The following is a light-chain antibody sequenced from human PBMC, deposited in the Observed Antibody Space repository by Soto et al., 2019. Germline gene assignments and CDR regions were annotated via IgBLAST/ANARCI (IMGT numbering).Light chain of an antibody. CDR1: SSNLGAGYD. V-gene: IGLV1-40*01. J-gene: IGLJ1*01. CDR3: SSYTSSSTLCV. CDR2: GNR. Sequence: QSVLTQPPSVSGAPGQRVTLSCTGNSSNLGAGYDVHWYQQLPGAAPKLVIFGNRNRPSGVPERFSGSKSGTSASLAITGLQAEDEADYYCSSYTSSSTLCVFGTGTKLTVL.